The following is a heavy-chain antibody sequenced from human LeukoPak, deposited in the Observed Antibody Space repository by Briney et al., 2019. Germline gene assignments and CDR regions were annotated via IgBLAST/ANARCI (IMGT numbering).Heavy chain of an antibody. J-gene: IGHJ3*02. CDR1: GFAFNTYG. CDR2: IWSDGSHE. V-gene: IGHV3-33*03. D-gene: IGHD6-13*01. CDR3: VSAAGAFDM. Sequence: GGSLRLSCAASGFAFNTYGMHWIRQAPGKGLEWVAVIWSDGSHEYYADSLKGRCTISRDNSRNMVYLQVNSLRVEDTAVYYCVSAAGAFDMWGQGTLVTVSS.